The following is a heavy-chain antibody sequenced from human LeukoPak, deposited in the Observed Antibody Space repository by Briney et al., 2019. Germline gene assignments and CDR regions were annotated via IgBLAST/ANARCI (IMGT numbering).Heavy chain of an antibody. D-gene: IGHD3-16*02. CDR1: GFIFSASP. CDR3: ARRIGDSYFYGMDL. J-gene: IGHJ6*02. V-gene: IGHV3-73*01. CDR2: IRSKEYSYAT. Sequence: GGSLRLPCAASGFIFSASPIHWVRQAPGKGLEWVGRIRSKEYSYATACAESLRGRCTVSRDDSENTAYLQMSSLKTEDTAVYYCARRIGDSYFYGMDLWGQGTPVTVSS.